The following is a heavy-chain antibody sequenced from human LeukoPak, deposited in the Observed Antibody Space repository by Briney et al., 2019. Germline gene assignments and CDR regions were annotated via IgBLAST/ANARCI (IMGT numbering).Heavy chain of an antibody. J-gene: IGHJ4*02. CDR2: IYYSGST. CDR1: GGSISSYY. D-gene: IGHD3-22*01. Sequence: SETLSLTCTVSGGSISSYYWSWIRQPPGKGLEWIGYIYYSGSTNCNPSLKSRVTISVDTPKNQFSLKLSSVTAADTAVYYCARGHYYDTRLDYWGQGTLVTASS. CDR3: ARGHYYDTRLDY. V-gene: IGHV4-59*01.